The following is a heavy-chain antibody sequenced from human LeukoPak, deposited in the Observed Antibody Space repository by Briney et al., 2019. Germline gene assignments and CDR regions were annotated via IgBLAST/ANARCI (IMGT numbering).Heavy chain of an antibody. CDR3: ARLIWFGELSEYYYYMDV. Sequence: GGSLRLSCAASGFTFSSYWMSWVRQAPGKGLEWVANIKQDGSEKYYVDSVKGRFTISRDNAKNSLYLQMNSLRAEETAVYYCARLIWFGELSEYYYYMDVWGKGTTVTVSS. J-gene: IGHJ6*03. CDR2: IKQDGSEK. D-gene: IGHD3-10*01. V-gene: IGHV3-7*01. CDR1: GFTFSSYW.